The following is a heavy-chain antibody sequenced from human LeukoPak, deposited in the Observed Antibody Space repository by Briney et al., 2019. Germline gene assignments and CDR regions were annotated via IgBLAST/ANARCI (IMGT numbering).Heavy chain of an antibody. Sequence: ASVKVSCKASGYTFTSYVMHWVRQAPGHRLEWMGWINAGTANTKYSQNFQGRVTITRDTSASTAYMELSSLRSEDTAVYYCAVEHRDGDAFDIWGQGTMVTISS. CDR2: INAGTANT. V-gene: IGHV1-3*01. J-gene: IGHJ3*02. CDR1: GYTFTSYV. D-gene: IGHD5-24*01. CDR3: AVEHRDGDAFDI.